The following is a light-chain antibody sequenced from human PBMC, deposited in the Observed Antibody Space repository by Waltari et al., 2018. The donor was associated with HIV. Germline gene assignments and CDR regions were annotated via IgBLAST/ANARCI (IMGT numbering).Light chain of an antibody. V-gene: IGLV2-11*01. CDR1: SNDIGAYNY. Sequence: QSALNQPPSVSGTPGQSVTIPCPGTSNDIGAYNYVSWSQQHPGKAPKVLIYDVTKRPSGVPERFSGSKSGDTASLTIAGLQAEDEADYCCCSYAGSSAYVFGTGTKVTVL. CDR2: DVT. J-gene: IGLJ1*01. CDR3: CSYAGSSAYV.